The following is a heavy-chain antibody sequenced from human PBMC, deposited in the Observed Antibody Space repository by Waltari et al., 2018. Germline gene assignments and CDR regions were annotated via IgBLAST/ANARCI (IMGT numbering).Heavy chain of an antibody. J-gene: IGHJ4*02. CDR2: VDPEDGET. D-gene: IGHD2-21*01. CDR1: GYTFTDYY. Sequence: EVQLVQSGAAVKQPGATVKISCKVSGYTFTDYYMHWVQQAPGKGLEWMGRVDPEDGETIYAEKFQGRVTITADTSTDTAYMELSSLRSEDTAVYYCATAPEYCGGDCYSPMAYWGQGTLVTVSS. V-gene: IGHV1-69-2*01. CDR3: ATAPEYCGGDCYSPMAY.